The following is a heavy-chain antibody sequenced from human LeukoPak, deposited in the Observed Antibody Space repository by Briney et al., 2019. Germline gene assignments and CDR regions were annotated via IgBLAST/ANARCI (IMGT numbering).Heavy chain of an antibody. V-gene: IGHV4-39*07. CDR1: GGSISSSSYY. J-gene: IGHJ5*02. Sequence: SETLSLTCTVSGGSISSSSYYWGWIRQPPGKGLEWIGSIYYSGSTYYNPSLKSRVTISVDTSKNQFSLKLSSVTAADTAVYYCARDSRWCSGGSRLNWFDPWGQGTLVTVSS. D-gene: IGHD2-15*01. CDR3: ARDSRWCSGGSRLNWFDP. CDR2: IYYSGST.